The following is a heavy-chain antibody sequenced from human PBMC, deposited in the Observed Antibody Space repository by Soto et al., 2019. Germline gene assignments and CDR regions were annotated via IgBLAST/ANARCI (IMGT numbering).Heavy chain of an antibody. CDR2: INPNSGGT. CDR1: GHTFPGYY. D-gene: IGHD5-12*01. CDR3: ARDPRGYSGYDDFYFGY. J-gene: IGHJ4*02. V-gene: IGHV1-2*02. Sequence: AARKVASKGSGHTFPGYYMHWVRQAPGQGLEWMGWINPNSGGTNYAQKFQGRVTMTRDTSISTAYMELSRLRSDDTAVYYCARDPRGYSGYDDFYFGYWGQGTLVTVSS.